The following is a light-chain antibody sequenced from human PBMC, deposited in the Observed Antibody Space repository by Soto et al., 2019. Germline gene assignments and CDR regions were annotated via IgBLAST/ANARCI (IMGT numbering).Light chain of an antibody. CDR1: SSDVGAYNS. CDR2: DVS. J-gene: IGLJ1*01. V-gene: IGLV2-14*01. Sequence: QSALTQPASVSGSPGQSITISCTGTSSDVGAYNSVAWYQHNPGKAPKLMIYDVSNRPSGVSSRFSGSKSANTASLSISGLQADDEADYYCSLYTSRSTLVFGTGTKLTVL. CDR3: SLYTSRSTLV.